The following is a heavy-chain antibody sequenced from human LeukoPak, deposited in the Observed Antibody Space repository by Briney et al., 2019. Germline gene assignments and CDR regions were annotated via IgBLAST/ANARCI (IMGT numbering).Heavy chain of an antibody. Sequence: GRSLRLSCAASGFTFSSYGMHWVRQAPGKGLEWVAVIWYDGSNKYYADSVKGRFTISRDNSKNTLYLRMNSLRAEDTAVYYCARTRLRWSPYGMDVWGQGTTVTVSS. CDR3: ARTRLRWSPYGMDV. J-gene: IGHJ6*02. CDR2: IWYDGSNK. V-gene: IGHV3-33*01. CDR1: GFTFSSYG. D-gene: IGHD4-23*01.